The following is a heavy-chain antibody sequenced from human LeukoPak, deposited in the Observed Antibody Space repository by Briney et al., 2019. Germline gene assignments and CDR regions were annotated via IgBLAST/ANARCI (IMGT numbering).Heavy chain of an antibody. J-gene: IGHJ5*02. CDR1: GFTFTNFE. CDR3: ARAGPPAFDP. Sequence: PGGSLRLSCAASGFTFTNFEMNWVRQAPGKGLEWVSYISYSGSTTSYADSVKGRFTIPRDNAKNSLHLQMNSLRAEDTAVYYCARAGPPAFDPWGQGTLVTVSS. V-gene: IGHV3-48*03. CDR2: ISYSGSTT.